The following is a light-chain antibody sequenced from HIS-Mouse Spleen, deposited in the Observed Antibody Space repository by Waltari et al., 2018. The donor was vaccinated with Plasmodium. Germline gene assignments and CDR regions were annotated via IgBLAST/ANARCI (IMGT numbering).Light chain of an antibody. Sequence: SYELTQPPSVSVSPGQTARITCSGDALPKQYAYWYQQKPGQAPVLVIYKDSERPSGIPGRFSGARSGTTVTVTISGVQAEDEADYYCQSADSSGTYRVFGGGTKLTVL. CDR1: ALPKQY. CDR3: QSADSSGTYRV. J-gene: IGLJ2*01. V-gene: IGLV3-25*03. CDR2: KDS.